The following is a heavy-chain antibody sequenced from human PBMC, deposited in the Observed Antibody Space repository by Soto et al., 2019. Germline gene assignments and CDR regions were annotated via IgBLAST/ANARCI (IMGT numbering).Heavy chain of an antibody. Sequence: EVQLVESGGGLVQPGRSLRLSCAVSGFNLGNYAMNWVRQAPGKGLEWVAGINWNSDKVGYAGSVKGRFTISRDNAKRSVYQPMDSLTNEGTARYYCAKDKGGSRYYFESWGQGSLGPVSS. D-gene: IGHD2-15*01. V-gene: IGHV3-9*01. CDR3: AKDKGGSRYYFES. CDR2: INWNSDKV. CDR1: GFNLGNYA. J-gene: IGHJ4*01.